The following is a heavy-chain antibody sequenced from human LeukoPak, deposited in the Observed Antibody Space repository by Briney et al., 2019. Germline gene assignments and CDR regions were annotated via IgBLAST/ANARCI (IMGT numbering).Heavy chain of an antibody. D-gene: IGHD3-10*01. CDR3: ARNGSMRVRGVIYYYYYYMDV. CDR2: INHSGST. Sequence: PSETLSLTCAVYGGSFSGYYWSWIRQPPGKGLEWIGEINHSGSTNYNPSLKSRVTISVDTSKNQFSLKLSSVTAADTAVYYCARNGSMRVRGVIYYYYYYMDVWGKGTTVTISS. CDR1: GGSFSGYY. V-gene: IGHV4-34*01. J-gene: IGHJ6*03.